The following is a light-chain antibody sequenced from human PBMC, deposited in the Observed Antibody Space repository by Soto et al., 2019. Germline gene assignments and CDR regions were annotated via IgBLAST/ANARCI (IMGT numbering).Light chain of an antibody. CDR2: GAS. V-gene: IGKV3-15*01. J-gene: IGKJ3*01. CDR1: QSVSSN. CDR3: QQYNSWPAFT. Sequence: EIVMTQSPATLSVSPGERATLSCRASQSVSSNLAWYQQKPGQAPRLLIYGASTRATGIPARFSGSGSGTEFTLTISSQQSEDFAVYYCQQYNSWPAFTFGPGTKVDIK.